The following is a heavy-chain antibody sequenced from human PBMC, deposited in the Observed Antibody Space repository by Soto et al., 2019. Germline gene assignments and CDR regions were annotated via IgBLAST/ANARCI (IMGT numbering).Heavy chain of an antibody. CDR1: GFTFSGSA. J-gene: IGHJ4*02. CDR3: TSVVVTQAFDY. V-gene: IGHV3-73*02. CDR2: IRSKANRYAA. Sequence: EVPLVESGGGLVQPGGSLKLSCAASGFTFSGSAMHWVRQASGKGLEWVGRIRSKANRYAAAYAASMKGRFTLSRDGSNDTAYLQMNSIKTEETAVYYCTSVVVTQAFDYWGQGNLVTVST. D-gene: IGHD2-21*02.